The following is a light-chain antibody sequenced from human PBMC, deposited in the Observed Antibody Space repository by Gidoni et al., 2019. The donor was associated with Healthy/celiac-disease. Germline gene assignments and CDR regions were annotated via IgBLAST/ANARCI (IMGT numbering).Light chain of an antibody. Sequence: DIQMTQSPSSLCASVGDRVIITCQASQDISNYLNWYQQKPGKAPKLLIYDASNLETGVPSRFSGSGSGTDFTFTISSLQPEDIATYYCQQYDNLPLTFGGGTKVEIK. J-gene: IGKJ4*01. CDR3: QQYDNLPLT. CDR1: QDISNY. CDR2: DAS. V-gene: IGKV1-33*01.